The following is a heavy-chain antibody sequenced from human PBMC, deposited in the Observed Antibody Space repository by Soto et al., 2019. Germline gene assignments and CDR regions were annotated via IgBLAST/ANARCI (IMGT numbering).Heavy chain of an antibody. CDR3: AREGDCSSTSCHL. CDR1: GGTFSSYT. Sequence: AASVKVSCKASGGTFSSYTISWVRQAPGQGLEWMGRIIPILGIANYAQKFQGRVTITADKSTSTAYMELSSLRSEDTAVYYCAREGDCSSTSCHLWGQGTLVTVSS. CDR2: IIPILGIA. V-gene: IGHV1-69*04. D-gene: IGHD2-2*01. J-gene: IGHJ4*02.